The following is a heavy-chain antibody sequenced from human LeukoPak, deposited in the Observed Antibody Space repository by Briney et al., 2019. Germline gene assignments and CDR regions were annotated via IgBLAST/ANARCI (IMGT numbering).Heavy chain of an antibody. CDR3: ARSSGYEIYYYYYGMDV. Sequence: GGSLRLSCAASGFTFSSYGMHWVRQAPGKGLEWVAVIWYDGSNKYYADSVKGRFTISRDISKNTLYLQMNSLRAEDTAVYYCARSSGYEIYYYYYGMDVWGQGTTVTVSS. CDR1: GFTFSSYG. V-gene: IGHV3-33*01. D-gene: IGHD5-12*01. CDR2: IWYDGSNK. J-gene: IGHJ6*02.